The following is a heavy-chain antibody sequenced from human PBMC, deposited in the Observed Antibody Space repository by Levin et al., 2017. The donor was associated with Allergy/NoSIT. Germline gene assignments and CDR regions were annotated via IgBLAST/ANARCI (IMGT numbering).Heavy chain of an antibody. CDR2: ISGSAGST. J-gene: IGHJ2*01. Sequence: GESLKISCVASGFTFSNYAMSWVRQAPGKGLEWVSFISGSAGSTYYADSVKGRFTISRDNSKNTLYLQMNSLRAEDTAVYYCAKSDYWYFDLWGRGTLVSVSS. CDR1: GFTFSNYA. CDR3: AKSDYWYFDL. V-gene: IGHV3-23*01.